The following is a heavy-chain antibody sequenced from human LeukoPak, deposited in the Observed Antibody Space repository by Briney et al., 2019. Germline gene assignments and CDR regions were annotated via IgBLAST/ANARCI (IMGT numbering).Heavy chain of an antibody. CDR3: ARGQGWFDP. CDR2: IYHTGSA. V-gene: IGHV4-59*01. CDR1: GASITSYY. J-gene: IGHJ5*02. Sequence: SETLSLTCTVSGASITSYYWSWIRQPPGKGLEWIGYIYHTGSANYNPSLKSRVSMSLDTSKNQFSLKLTSVTAADTAVYYCARGQGWFDPWGQGTLVTVSS.